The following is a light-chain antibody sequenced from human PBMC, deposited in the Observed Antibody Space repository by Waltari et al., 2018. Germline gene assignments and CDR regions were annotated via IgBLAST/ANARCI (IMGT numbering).Light chain of an antibody. J-gene: IGKJ1*01. Sequence: DIQMTQSPAALSASVGDRVTITCRASQSISTWLAWYQQQPGKAPKLLIYKASSVQSGVPSRFCGSGSETEFTLTITSLHPDDFATYYCQHYNSYPWTFGQGTKVEIK. CDR3: QHYNSYPWT. CDR2: KAS. V-gene: IGKV1-5*03. CDR1: QSISTW.